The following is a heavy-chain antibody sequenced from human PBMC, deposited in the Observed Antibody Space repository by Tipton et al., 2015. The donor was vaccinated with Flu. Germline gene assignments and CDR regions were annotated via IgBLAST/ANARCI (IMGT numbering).Heavy chain of an antibody. CDR3: AREGGIQLWLQAIDY. V-gene: IGHV3-33*01. Sequence: SLRLSCAASGFTFSSYGMHWVRQAPGKGLEWVAVIWYDGSNKYYADSVKGRFTISRDNSKNTLYLQMNSLRAEDTAVYYCAREGGIQLWLQAIDYWGQGTLVTVSS. D-gene: IGHD5-18*01. CDR1: GFTFSSYG. J-gene: IGHJ4*02. CDR2: IWYDGSNK.